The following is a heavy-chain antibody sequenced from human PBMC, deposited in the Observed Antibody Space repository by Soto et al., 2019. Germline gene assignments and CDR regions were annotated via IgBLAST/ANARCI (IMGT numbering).Heavy chain of an antibody. CDR2: IHYSGRT. Sequence: SETLSLTCSVSNGSISGFYWTWIRQPPGKILEWIGYIHYSGRTDYNPSLTSRATMSVDTSKNQFSLNLKSITAAHTAVYYCMRVGVGIGNHFDSWGRGTLVTVSS. D-gene: IGHD1-26*01. J-gene: IGHJ4*02. CDR3: MRVGVGIGNHFDS. V-gene: IGHV4-59*12. CDR1: NGSISGFY.